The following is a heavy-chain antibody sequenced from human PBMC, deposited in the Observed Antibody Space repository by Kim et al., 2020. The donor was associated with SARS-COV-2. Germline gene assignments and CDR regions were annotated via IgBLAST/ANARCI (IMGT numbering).Heavy chain of an antibody. J-gene: IGHJ6*02. Sequence: GGSLRLSCAASGFTFSSYGMHWVRQAPGKGLEWVAVIWYDGSNKYYADSVKGRFTISRDNSKNTLYLQMNSLRAEDTAVYYCARVGPNTVTYYYYGMDVWGQGTTVTVSS. CDR2: IWYDGSNK. CDR3: ARVGPNTVTYYYYGMDV. D-gene: IGHD4-17*01. CDR1: GFTFSSYG. V-gene: IGHV3-33*01.